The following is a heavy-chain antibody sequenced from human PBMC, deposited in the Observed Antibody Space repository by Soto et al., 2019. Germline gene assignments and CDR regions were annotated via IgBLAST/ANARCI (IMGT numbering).Heavy chain of an antibody. J-gene: IGHJ4*02. Sequence: GESLKISCTGSRYSFAGYWITWVRQKPGKGLEGMGRIDPSDSQTYYSPSFRGHVTISVTKSITTVFLQWSSLRASDTAMYYCARQIYDSDTGPNFQYYFDSWGQGTPVTVSS. CDR3: ARQIYDSDTGPNFQYYFDS. CDR2: IDPSDSQT. V-gene: IGHV5-10-1*01. CDR1: RYSFAGYW. D-gene: IGHD3-22*01.